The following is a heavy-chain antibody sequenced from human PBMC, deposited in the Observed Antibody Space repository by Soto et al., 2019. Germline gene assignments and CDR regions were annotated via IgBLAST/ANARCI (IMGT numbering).Heavy chain of an antibody. CDR1: GFTFEDYT. V-gene: IGHV3-43*01. Sequence: PVVSLRISCAASGFTFEDYTMHWGRQAPGKGLDWVSLISLDGGSTYYADSVKGRFTISRDNSKNSLYLQMNSLRTEDTALYYCATASSSWPRYFDYWGQGTLVTVAS. CDR2: ISLDGGST. D-gene: IGHD6-13*01. J-gene: IGHJ4*02. CDR3: ATASSSWPRYFDY.